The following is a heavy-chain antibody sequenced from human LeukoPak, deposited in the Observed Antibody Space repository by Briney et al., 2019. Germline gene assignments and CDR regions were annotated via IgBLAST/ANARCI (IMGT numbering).Heavy chain of an antibody. J-gene: IGHJ3*01. CDR3: ARQGRISMIVVLIEDAFDV. CDR1: GGSISSSSYY. D-gene: IGHD3-22*01. Sequence: PSETLSLTCTVSGGSISSSSYYWGWIRQPPGTGLEWIGSIYYSGSTYYNPSLKSRVTISVDTSKNQFSLKLSSVTAADTAVYYCARQGRISMIVVLIEDAFDVWGQGTMVTVSS. V-gene: IGHV4-39*01. CDR2: IYYSGST.